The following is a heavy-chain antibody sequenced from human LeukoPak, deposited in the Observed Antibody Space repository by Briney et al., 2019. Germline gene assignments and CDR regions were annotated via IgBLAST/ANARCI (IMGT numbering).Heavy chain of an antibody. CDR2: IRYDGSNK. V-gene: IGHV3-30*02. CDR3: AKAWDAYYYYYMDV. D-gene: IGHD1-26*01. Sequence: GGSLRLSCAASGFTFSSYGMHWVRQAPGKGLEWVAFIRYDGSNKYYADSVKGRLTISRDNSKNTLYLQMNSLRAEDTAVYYCAKAWDAYYYYYMDVWGKGTTVTVSS. CDR1: GFTFSSYG. J-gene: IGHJ6*03.